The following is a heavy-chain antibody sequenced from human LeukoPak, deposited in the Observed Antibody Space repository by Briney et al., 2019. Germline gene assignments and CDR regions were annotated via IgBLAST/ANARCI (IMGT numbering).Heavy chain of an antibody. V-gene: IGHV3-21*04. CDR1: GFTFSSYS. Sequence: GGSLRLSCAASGFTFSSYSMNWVRQAPGKGLEWVSSISSSSSYIYYADSVKGRFTIPRDNAKNSLYLQMNSLRAEDTAVYYCAKLKVGAMGYWGQGTLVTVSS. CDR2: ISSSSSYI. CDR3: AKLKVGAMGY. J-gene: IGHJ4*02. D-gene: IGHD1-26*01.